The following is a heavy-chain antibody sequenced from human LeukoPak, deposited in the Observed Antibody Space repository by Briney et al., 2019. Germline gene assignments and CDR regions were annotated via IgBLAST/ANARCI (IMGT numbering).Heavy chain of an antibody. V-gene: IGHV1-3*01. CDR1: GYTFASHA. J-gene: IGHJ4*02. D-gene: IGHD1-26*01. CDR2: INAGNGNT. Sequence: ASVTVSCKASGYTFASHALHWVRQAPGQRLEWMGWINAGNGNTKYSQKFQDRVTITRDTSASTAYMELSSLRSEDTAVYYCARDREHSLDYWGQGTLVTVSS. CDR3: ARDREHSLDY.